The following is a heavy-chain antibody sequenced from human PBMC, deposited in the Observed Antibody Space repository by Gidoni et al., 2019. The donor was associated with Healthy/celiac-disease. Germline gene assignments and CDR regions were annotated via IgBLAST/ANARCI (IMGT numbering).Heavy chain of an antibody. CDR3: ARGRTGYSSSWYGFPYFDY. Sequence: EVQLVESGGGLVQPWGSLRLSCAASGFTFISYDMHWVRQATGKGLEWVSAIGTAGDTYYPGSVKGRFTISRENAKNSLYLQMNSLRAGDTAVYYCARGRTGYSSSWYGFPYFDYWGQGTLVTVSS. V-gene: IGHV3-13*01. D-gene: IGHD6-13*01. CDR2: IGTAGDT. J-gene: IGHJ4*02. CDR1: GFTFISYD.